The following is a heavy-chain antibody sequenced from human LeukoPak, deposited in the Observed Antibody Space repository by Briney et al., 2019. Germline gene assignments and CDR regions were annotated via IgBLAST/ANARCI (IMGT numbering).Heavy chain of an antibody. CDR3: ARDESVVPAAESEGFDY. CDR1: GYTFTGYY. Sequence: GASVKVSCKASGYTFTGYYMHWVRQAPGQGLEWMGWINPNSGGTNYAQKFQGRVTMTRDTSISTAYMELSRLRSDDTAVYYRARDESVVPAAESEGFDYWGQGTLVTVSS. J-gene: IGHJ4*02. V-gene: IGHV1-2*02. CDR2: INPNSGGT. D-gene: IGHD2-2*01.